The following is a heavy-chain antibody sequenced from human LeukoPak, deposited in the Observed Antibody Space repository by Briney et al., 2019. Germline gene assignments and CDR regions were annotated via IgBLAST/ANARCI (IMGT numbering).Heavy chain of an antibody. J-gene: IGHJ4*02. Sequence: SSETLSLTCAVYGGSFSGYYWSWIRQPPGKGLEWIGEINHSGSTNYNPSLKSRVTISVDTSKNQFSLKLSSVTAADTAVYYCARGRDSSGYYYGTKRYFDYWGQGTLVTVSS. CDR2: INHSGST. D-gene: IGHD3-22*01. CDR3: ARGRDSSGYYYGTKRYFDY. CDR1: GGSFSGYY. V-gene: IGHV4-34*01.